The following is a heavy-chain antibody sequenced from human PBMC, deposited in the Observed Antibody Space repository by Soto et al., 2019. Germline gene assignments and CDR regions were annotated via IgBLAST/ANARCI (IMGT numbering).Heavy chain of an antibody. Sequence: GGSLRLSCASSGFTFSSYAMSWVRQSPGKGLEWVSAISGSGGSTYYADSVKGRFTISRDNSKNTLYLQMNSLRAEDTAVYYCAKGGSGITMIVVGWGQGTLVTVSS. CDR3: AKGGSGITMIVVG. V-gene: IGHV3-23*01. CDR2: ISGSGGST. J-gene: IGHJ4*02. D-gene: IGHD3-22*01. CDR1: GFTFSSYA.